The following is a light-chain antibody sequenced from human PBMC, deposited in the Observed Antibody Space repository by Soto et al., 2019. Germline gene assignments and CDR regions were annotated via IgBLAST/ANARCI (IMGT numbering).Light chain of an antibody. CDR3: TSDSSTTYV. J-gene: IGLJ1*01. CDR2: EVS. CDR1: RSDVGGYNY. Sequence: QSALTQPASVSGSPGQSITIACTGTRSDVGGYNYGSWYQRHPGKAPKLMIYEVSQRPSGVSNRFSGSKSGNTASLTISSLQAEDESEYYCTSDSSTTYVFGTGTKLIVL. V-gene: IGLV2-14*01.